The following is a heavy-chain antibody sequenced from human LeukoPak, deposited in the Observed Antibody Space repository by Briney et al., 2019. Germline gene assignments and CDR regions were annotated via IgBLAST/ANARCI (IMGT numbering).Heavy chain of an antibody. CDR1: GGTFSSYA. J-gene: IGHJ3*02. V-gene: IGHV1-69*04. CDR2: IIPILGIA. CDR3: ARVEMATSRDI. Sequence: SVKVSCKASGGTFSSYAISWVRQAPGQGLEWMGRIIPILGIANYAQKFQGRVTITADKSTSTAYMELSSLRSEDTAVYYCARVEMATSRDIWGQGTMVTVSS. D-gene: IGHD5-24*01.